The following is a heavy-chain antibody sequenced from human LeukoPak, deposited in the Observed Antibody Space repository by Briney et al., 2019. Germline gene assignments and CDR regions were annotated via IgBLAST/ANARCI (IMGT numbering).Heavy chain of an antibody. CDR2: INHSGST. CDR1: GGSINSYF. D-gene: IGHD3-16*02. Sequence: SETLSLTCTVSGGSINSYFWSWIRQPPGKGLEWIGEINHSGSTNYNPSLKSRVTISVDASENQFSLKLSSVTAADTAVYYCARLTYVWGSYRSDAFDIWGQGTMVTVSS. V-gene: IGHV4-34*01. J-gene: IGHJ3*02. CDR3: ARLTYVWGSYRSDAFDI.